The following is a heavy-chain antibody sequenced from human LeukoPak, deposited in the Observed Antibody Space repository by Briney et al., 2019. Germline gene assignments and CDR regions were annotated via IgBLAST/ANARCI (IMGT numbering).Heavy chain of an antibody. J-gene: IGHJ4*02. CDR3: ASESSGTFDY. CDR1: GVSVSSGSYD. V-gene: IGHV4-61*01. Sequence: SETLSLTCTVSGVSVSSGSYDWSWIRQPPGEGLEWIGYIYYSGSTNYNPSLKSRVTISVDTSKNQFSLKLSSVTAADTAVYYCASESSGTFDYWGQGTLVTVSS. D-gene: IGHD6-6*01. CDR2: IYYSGST.